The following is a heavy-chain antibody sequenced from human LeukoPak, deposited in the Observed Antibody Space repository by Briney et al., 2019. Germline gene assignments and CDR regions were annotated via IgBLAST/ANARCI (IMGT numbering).Heavy chain of an antibody. V-gene: IGHV1-69*02. Sequence: SVKVSCKASGGTFSTYTFSWVPQAPGQGLEWMGSIIPILGIANYAQKFQGSVTITADKSTNTAYMDLRTMRSGDTAVYDCARAGPLSTGAYFDCRAQGTVVTVSS. CDR1: GGTFSTYT. CDR2: IIPILGIA. CDR3: ARAGPLSTGAYFDC. D-gene: IGHD3-10*01. J-gene: IGHJ4*02.